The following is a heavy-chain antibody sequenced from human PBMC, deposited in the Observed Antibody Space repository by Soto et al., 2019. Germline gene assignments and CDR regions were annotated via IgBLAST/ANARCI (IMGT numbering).Heavy chain of an antibody. V-gene: IGHV1-69*01. CDR2: IMPVSGAA. Sequence: QVHLVQSGPEVKKPGSSVKVSCRASAGTFTNSIISWVRQARGQGLEWLGAIMPVSGAAIYAQIFKGRITITAAESTSTVYMELSGLTSADTAVYFCATGGHNDGYNFYHGMDVWGQGTTVTVS. CDR3: ATGGHNDGYNFYHGMDV. D-gene: IGHD5-18*01. J-gene: IGHJ6*02. CDR1: AGTFTNSI.